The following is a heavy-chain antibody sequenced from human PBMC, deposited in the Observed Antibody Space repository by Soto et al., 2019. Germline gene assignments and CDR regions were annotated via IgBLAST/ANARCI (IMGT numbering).Heavy chain of an antibody. Sequence: GRSLRLSCAASGFTFSSYWMHWVRQAPGKGLVWVSRINSDGSSTSYADSVKGRFTISRDNAKNTLYLQMNSLRAEDTAVYYCARVYCSGGSCHHLDYWGQGTLVTVSS. V-gene: IGHV3-74*01. J-gene: IGHJ4*02. CDR1: GFTFSSYW. CDR2: INSDGSST. D-gene: IGHD2-15*01. CDR3: ARVYCSGGSCHHLDY.